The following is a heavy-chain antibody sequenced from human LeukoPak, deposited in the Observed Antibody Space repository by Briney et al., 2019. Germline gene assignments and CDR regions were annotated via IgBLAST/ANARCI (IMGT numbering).Heavy chain of an antibody. D-gene: IGHD3-10*01. V-gene: IGHV1-18*01. CDR2: ISAYNGNT. J-gene: IGHJ4*02. Sequence: ASVKVSCKASGYTFTSYGISWVRQAPGQGLEWMGWISAYNGNTNYAQKLQGRVTMTTDTSTSTAYMELRSLRSDDTAVYYCGRAADSGSYYISGFDYWGQGTLVTVSS. CDR1: GYTFTSYG. CDR3: GRAADSGSYYISGFDY.